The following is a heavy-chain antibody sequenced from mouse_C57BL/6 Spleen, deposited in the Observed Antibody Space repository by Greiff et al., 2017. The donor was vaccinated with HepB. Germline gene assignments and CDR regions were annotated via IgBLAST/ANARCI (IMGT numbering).Heavy chain of an antibody. CDR1: GFTFSDYG. CDR3: ARLDGYYAMDY. D-gene: IGHD2-3*01. Sequence: VESGGGLVKPGGSLKLSCAASGFTFSDYGMHWVRQAPEKGLEWVAYISSGSSTIYYADTVKGRFTISRDNAKNTLFLQMTSLRSEDTAMYYCARLDGYYAMDYWGQGTSVTVSS. CDR2: ISSGSSTI. V-gene: IGHV5-17*01. J-gene: IGHJ4*01.